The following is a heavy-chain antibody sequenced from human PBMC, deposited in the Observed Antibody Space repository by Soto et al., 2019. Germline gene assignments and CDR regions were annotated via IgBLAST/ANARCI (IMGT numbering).Heavy chain of an antibody. Sequence: GGSLRLSCAASGFTFSSYAMGWVRQAPGKGLEWVSSISGIGHSTYYADSVKGRFTISRDNSKNTLHLQMNSLRAEDTAVYYCAKRIMSTIGNFDSWGQGSLVTVSS. V-gene: IGHV3-23*01. D-gene: IGHD1-1*01. CDR3: AKRIMSTIGNFDS. CDR1: GFTFSSYA. J-gene: IGHJ4*02. CDR2: ISGIGHST.